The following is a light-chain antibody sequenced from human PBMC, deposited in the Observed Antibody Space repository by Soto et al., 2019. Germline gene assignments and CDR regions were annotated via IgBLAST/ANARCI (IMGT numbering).Light chain of an antibody. V-gene: IGLV1-44*01. CDR1: SSNIGSNT. J-gene: IGLJ7*01. Sequence: QSVLTQPPSASGTPGQRVTMSCSGSSSNIGSNTVNWFQQLPGTAPKLLIYSNNQRPSGVPDRFSGSKSGTSASLAISGLQSGDEADYYCAAWDDSLNGAVFGGGTQLTVL. CDR2: SNN. CDR3: AAWDDSLNGAV.